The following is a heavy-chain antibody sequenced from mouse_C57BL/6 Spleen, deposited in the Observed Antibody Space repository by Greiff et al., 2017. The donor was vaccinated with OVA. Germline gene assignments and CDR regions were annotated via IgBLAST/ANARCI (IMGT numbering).Heavy chain of an antibody. CDR3: AREDGYSFGY. V-gene: IGHV3-6*01. Sequence: EVKLMESGPGLVKPSQSLSLTCSVTGYSITSGYYWNWIRQFPGNKLEWMGYISYDGSNNYNPSLKNRISITRDTSKNQFFLKLNSVTTEDTATYYCAREDGYSFGYWGQGTLVTVSA. CDR1: GYSITSGYY. D-gene: IGHD2-3*01. CDR2: ISYDGSN. J-gene: IGHJ3*01.